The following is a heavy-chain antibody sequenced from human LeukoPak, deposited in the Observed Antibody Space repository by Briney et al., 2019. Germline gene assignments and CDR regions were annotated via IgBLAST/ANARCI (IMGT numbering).Heavy chain of an antibody. J-gene: IGHJ3*02. CDR2: ISTNKATA. V-gene: IGHV1-18*01. CDR1: RYTLTDNG. D-gene: IGHD3-16*01. CDR3: ARATGTWGHDGFDS. Sequence: PLKVSCKTSRYTLTDNGISRVRLAPGQGLEWMGWISTNKATAKYAQSLQGRVTMTRDTSTRTAYMEVRSLRSDDTAVYYCARATGTWGHDGFDSWGQGTMVTVS.